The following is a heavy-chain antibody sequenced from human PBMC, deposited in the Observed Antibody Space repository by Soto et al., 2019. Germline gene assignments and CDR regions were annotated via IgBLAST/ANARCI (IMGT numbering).Heavy chain of an antibody. V-gene: IGHV3-23*01. D-gene: IGHD4-17*01. Sequence: EVQLLESGGGLIQPGGSLRLSCAASGFTYSSYAMSWVRQAPGKGLEWVSAISSSGGSTYYADSVKGRFTISRDNSKNTLYLQMNSLRAEDTAVYYCAKDLDYGDYVGSFDYWGQGTLVPVSS. CDR2: ISSSGGST. CDR3: AKDLDYGDYVGSFDY. J-gene: IGHJ4*02. CDR1: GFTYSSYA.